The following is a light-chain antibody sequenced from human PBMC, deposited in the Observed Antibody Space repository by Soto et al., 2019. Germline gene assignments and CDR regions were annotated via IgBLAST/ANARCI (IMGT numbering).Light chain of an antibody. CDR3: QQQTSFSSS. CDR1: QSISSY. V-gene: IGKV1-39*01. CDR2: AAS. J-gene: IGKJ5*01. Sequence: IHMTQTTSSLSASVGDRVTITCRASQSISSYLNWYQQKPGKAPKLLIYAASSLQSGVPSRFSGSGSGTEFTLTINSLQADDFATYYCQQQTSFSSSFGQATRL.